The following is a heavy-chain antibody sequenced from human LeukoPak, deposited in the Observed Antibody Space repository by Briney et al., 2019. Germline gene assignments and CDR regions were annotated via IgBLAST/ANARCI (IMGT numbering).Heavy chain of an antibody. D-gene: IGHD2-2*01. Sequence: PGGSLRLSCAASGFTFSSFAMTWVRQAPGKGLEWVSTISGSAGSTYYADFVKCRFTISRDNSKNTLYLQMNSLRAEDTAVYYCAKDGRYCSGSSCYVDYWGQGILATVSS. CDR1: GFTFSSFA. V-gene: IGHV3-23*01. J-gene: IGHJ4*02. CDR2: ISGSAGST. CDR3: AKDGRYCSGSSCYVDY.